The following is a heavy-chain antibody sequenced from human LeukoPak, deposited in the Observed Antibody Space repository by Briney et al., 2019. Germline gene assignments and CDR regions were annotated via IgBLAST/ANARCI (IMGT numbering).Heavy chain of an antibody. J-gene: IGHJ4*02. CDR1: GFSFSSYE. D-gene: IGHD6-19*01. Sequence: QPGGSLRLSCAASGFSFSSYEMNWVRQAPGKGLEWVSYISSSGSTRYYADSVKGRFTMSRDNAKNSLYLQMNSLRAEDTAVYYCARVEGSGWSKLCDYWGQGTLVTVSS. CDR3: ARVEGSGWSKLCDY. V-gene: IGHV3-48*03. CDR2: ISSSGSTR.